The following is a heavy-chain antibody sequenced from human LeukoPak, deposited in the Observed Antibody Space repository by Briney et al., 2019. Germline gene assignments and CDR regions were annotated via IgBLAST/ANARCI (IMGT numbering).Heavy chain of an antibody. J-gene: IGHJ4*02. Sequence: GGSLRLSCAASGLIFSGSWMNWVRQAPGKGLEWVATINPDGNKKGVADSVRGRFTISRDDAENSLYLQMNSLRAEDTAVFYCARDQYDTWSRRGNFDSWGQGTLVTVSS. CDR1: GLIFSGSW. CDR3: ARDQYDTWSRRGNFDS. D-gene: IGHD3-3*01. CDR2: INPDGNKK. V-gene: IGHV3-7*03.